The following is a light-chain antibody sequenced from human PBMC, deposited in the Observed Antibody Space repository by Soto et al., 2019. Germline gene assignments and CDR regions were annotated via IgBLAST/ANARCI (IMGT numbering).Light chain of an antibody. Sequence: EIVLTESPGTLSLSPGERATLFCRASQSVSKYLGWYQQRPGQAPRLLVYGASTRASGIPPRFSGSGSGTDFTLTISSLQSEDFAVYYCQQLNYWPRITFGQGTRLEIK. CDR2: GAS. CDR1: QSVSKY. J-gene: IGKJ5*01. CDR3: QQLNYWPRIT. V-gene: IGKV3-15*01.